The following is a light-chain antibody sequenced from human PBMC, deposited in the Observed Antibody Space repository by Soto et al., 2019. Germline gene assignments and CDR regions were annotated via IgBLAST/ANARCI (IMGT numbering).Light chain of an antibody. V-gene: IGLV2-14*01. J-gene: IGLJ1*01. Sequence: QSALTQPASVSGSPGQSITISCTGTSSDVGGYNYVSWYQQYPGKVPKLLISEVNNRPSGVYSRFSGSKSGDTASLTISGLQPEDEADYYCSSYTSSSTLVFGTGTKVTVL. CDR1: SSDVGGYNY. CDR2: EVN. CDR3: SSYTSSSTLV.